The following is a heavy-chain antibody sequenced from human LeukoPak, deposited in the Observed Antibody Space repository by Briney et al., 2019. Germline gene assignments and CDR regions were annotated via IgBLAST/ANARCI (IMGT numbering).Heavy chain of an antibody. D-gene: IGHD6-19*01. CDR2: IKQDGSEK. V-gene: IGHV3-7*01. CDR1: GFTFSSYW. CDR3: ARGEDSGWYPYYYYYGMDV. J-gene: IGHJ6*02. Sequence: GGSLRLSCAASGFTFSSYWVSWVRQAPGKGLEWVANIKQDGSEKYYVDSVKGRFTISRDNAKNSLYLQLNSLRAEDTAVFYCARGEDSGWYPYYYYYGMDVWGQGTTVTVSS.